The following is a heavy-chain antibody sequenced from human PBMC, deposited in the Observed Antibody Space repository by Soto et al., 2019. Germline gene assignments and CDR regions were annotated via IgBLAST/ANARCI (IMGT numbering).Heavy chain of an antibody. CDR1: GGSISSYY. Sequence: SETLSLTCTVSGGSISSYYWSWIRQPPGKGLEWIGYIYYSGSTNSNPSLKSRVTISVDTSNNQFSLKLSSVTAADTAVYYCARDQLSPPYGMDAWGQGTTVTVSS. CDR2: IYYSGST. J-gene: IGHJ6*02. V-gene: IGHV4-59*01. D-gene: IGHD6-6*01. CDR3: ARDQLSPPYGMDA.